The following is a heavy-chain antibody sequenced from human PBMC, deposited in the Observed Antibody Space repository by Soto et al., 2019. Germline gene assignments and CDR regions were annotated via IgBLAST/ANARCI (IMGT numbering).Heavy chain of an antibody. CDR2: MTYDGATE. D-gene: IGHD3-3*02. J-gene: IGHJ3*01. Sequence: QVRLVESGRGVVQPGTSLRLSCAASGFTFSDYVIHWVRQAAGKGLEWVASMTYDGATEYYADSVKGRFTMSRDNSKRALSLQMNSLRSDDTAVYYCARVRLSIAVNDALDVWGQGTTVTVSS. CDR1: GFTFSDYV. V-gene: IGHV3-30*14. CDR3: ARVRLSIAVNDALDV.